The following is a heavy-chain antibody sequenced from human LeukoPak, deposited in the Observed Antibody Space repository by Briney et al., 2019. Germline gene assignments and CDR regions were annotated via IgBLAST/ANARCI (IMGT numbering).Heavy chain of an antibody. CDR2: INTDGSST. V-gene: IGHV3-74*01. D-gene: IGHD3-22*01. CDR3: ARRTQWFHLDF. CDR1: GFTFSSHC. Sequence: GGSLRLSCAASGFTFSSHCMHWVRQAPGKGLIWISRINTDGSSTTYADSVKGRFTISRDNSKNTLYLQMSSLRVEDTAVYYCARRTQWFHLDFWGQGALVTVSS. J-gene: IGHJ4*02.